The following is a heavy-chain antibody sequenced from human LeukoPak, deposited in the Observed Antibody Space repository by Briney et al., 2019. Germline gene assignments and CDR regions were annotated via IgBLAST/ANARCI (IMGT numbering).Heavy chain of an antibody. CDR1: GGSVSSYY. J-gene: IGHJ6*02. CDR2: IHNSGRT. CDR3: ARTFSESYYYYGMDV. V-gene: IGHV4-4*08. D-gene: IGHD1-26*01. Sequence: SETLSLTCSVSGGSVSSYYWSWIRQSPGKGLEWIGYIHNSGRTNYNPSLKSRVTGFVDTSKNQVSLRLSSVTAADTAVYYCARTFSESYYYYGMDVWGQGTTVTVSS.